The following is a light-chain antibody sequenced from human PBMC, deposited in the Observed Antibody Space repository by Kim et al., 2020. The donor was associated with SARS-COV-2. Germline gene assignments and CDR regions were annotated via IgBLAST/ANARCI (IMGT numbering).Light chain of an antibody. Sequence: EIVLTQSPGTLSLSPGERATLSCRASRTINRSYLAWYRQRPGQAPSLLIYAASSRATGVPDRFSGSGSGTDFTLTISRLEAGDFAVYYCQQYGTSHYSFGQGTKLEI. CDR1: RTINRSY. V-gene: IGKV3-20*01. CDR3: QQYGTSHYS. J-gene: IGKJ2*03. CDR2: AAS.